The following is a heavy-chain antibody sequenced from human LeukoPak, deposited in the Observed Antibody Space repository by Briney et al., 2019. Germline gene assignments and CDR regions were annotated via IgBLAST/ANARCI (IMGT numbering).Heavy chain of an antibody. J-gene: IGHJ2*01. D-gene: IGHD1-14*01. CDR1: GFTFSTYS. CDR3: ARGLQRITDWYFDL. Sequence: GGSLRLSCAASGFTFSTYSMNWVRQAPGKGLEWVSSIDSSSTYIYYADSLKGRFTISRDNAKNSLFLQVNSLRAEDTAVYYCARGLQRITDWYFDLWGRSTLVTVSS. V-gene: IGHV3-21*01. CDR2: IDSSSTYI.